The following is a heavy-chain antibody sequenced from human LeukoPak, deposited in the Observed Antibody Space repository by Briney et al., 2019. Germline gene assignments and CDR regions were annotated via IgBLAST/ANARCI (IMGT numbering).Heavy chain of an antibody. CDR1: GFTFRNAW. CDR3: VTDQTQYHYYHVVDV. CDR2: IKSKTDGGTT. Sequence: GGSLRLSCAASGFTFRNAWMSWVRQAPGKGLEWVGRIKSKTDGGTTDYAAPVKGRFTISRDDSKNTLYLQMNSLKTEDTAVYYCVTDQTQYHYYHVVDVWGQGTTVTVSS. V-gene: IGHV3-15*01. D-gene: IGHD4-11*01. J-gene: IGHJ6*02.